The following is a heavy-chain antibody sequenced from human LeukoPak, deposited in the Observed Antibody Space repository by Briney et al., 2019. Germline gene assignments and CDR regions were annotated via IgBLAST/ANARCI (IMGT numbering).Heavy chain of an antibody. CDR2: ISAYNDNT. D-gene: IGHD2-2*01. Sequence: ASVKVSCKASGYTFTSYGISWVRQAPGQGLEWMGWISAYNDNTNYAQKLQGRVTMTTDTSTSTAYMELRSLRSDDTAVYYCARDRGLVVPAAPFDYWGQGTLVTVSS. CDR3: ARDRGLVVPAAPFDY. J-gene: IGHJ4*02. V-gene: IGHV1-18*01. CDR1: GYTFTSYG.